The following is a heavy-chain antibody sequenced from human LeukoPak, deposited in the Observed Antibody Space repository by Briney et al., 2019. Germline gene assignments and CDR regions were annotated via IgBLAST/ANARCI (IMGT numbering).Heavy chain of an antibody. CDR2: INPNSGGT. J-gene: IGHJ1*01. CDR3: ARVTGEQHLPALPFQH. CDR1: GYTFTNYG. D-gene: IGHD6-13*01. V-gene: IGHV1-2*02. Sequence: ASVKVSCKASGYTFTNYGITWVRQAPGQGLEWLGWINPNSGGTNYAQKFQGRVTVTSDTSISTVYMELSRLRSDDTAVYSCARVTGEQHLPALPFQHWGQGTLVIVSS.